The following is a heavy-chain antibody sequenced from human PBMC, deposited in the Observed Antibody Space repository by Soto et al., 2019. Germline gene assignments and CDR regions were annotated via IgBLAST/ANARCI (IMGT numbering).Heavy chain of an antibody. CDR1: AATFSSYA. Sequence: LVKDYRKASAATFSSYAISWVRQAHGQGLEWMGGIIPIFGTANYAQKFQGRVTITADKSTSTAYMELSSLRSEDTAVYYCAVRFLEWSGDYYYYGMDVWGQGTTVTVS. CDR2: IIPIFGTA. J-gene: IGHJ6*02. V-gene: IGHV1-69*06. D-gene: IGHD3-3*01. CDR3: AVRFLEWSGDYYYYGMDV.